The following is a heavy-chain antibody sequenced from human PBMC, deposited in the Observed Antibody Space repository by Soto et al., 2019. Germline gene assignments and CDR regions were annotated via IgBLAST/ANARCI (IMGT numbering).Heavy chain of an antibody. V-gene: IGHV4-4*02. CDR1: GGSVSSSNW. D-gene: IGHD2-21*01. CDR3: AILDYGGTGDFDY. Sequence: SETLSLTCAVSGGSVSSSNWWSWVRQPPGKGLEWIGEIYHSGSTNYSPSLKSRVTISVDKSKNQFSLKLSSVTAADTAVYYCAILDYGGTGDFDYWGQAILVSGYS. J-gene: IGHJ4*02. CDR2: IYHSGST.